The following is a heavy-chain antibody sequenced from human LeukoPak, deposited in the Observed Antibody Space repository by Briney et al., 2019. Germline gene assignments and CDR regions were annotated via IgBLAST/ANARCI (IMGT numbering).Heavy chain of an antibody. D-gene: IGHD2-2*02. J-gene: IGHJ4*02. CDR3: AREQGYCSSTSCYKPFDY. CDR2: ISYDGRNK. Sequence: GGSLRLSCAASGFTLRGYAMHWVRQAPGKGLEWVAVISYDGRNKYNADSVKGRFTISRDNSKNTLYLQMNSLRAEDTAVYYCAREQGYCSSTSCYKPFDYWGQGTLVTVSS. V-gene: IGHV3-30*04. CDR1: GFTLRGYA.